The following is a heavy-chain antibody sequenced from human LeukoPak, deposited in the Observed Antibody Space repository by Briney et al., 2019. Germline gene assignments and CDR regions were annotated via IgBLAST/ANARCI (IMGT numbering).Heavy chain of an antibody. V-gene: IGHV4-34*01. D-gene: IGHD6-13*01. CDR2: INHSGST. CDR3: ARGRIAAAGRIWNFDL. J-gene: IGHJ2*01. CDR1: GGSFSDYY. Sequence: SETLSLTCAVYGGSFSDYYWSWIRQPPGKGLEWIGEINHSGSTNYNPSLKSRVTISVDTSKNQFSLKLSSVTAADTAVYYCARGRIAAAGRIWNFDLWGRGTLVTVSS.